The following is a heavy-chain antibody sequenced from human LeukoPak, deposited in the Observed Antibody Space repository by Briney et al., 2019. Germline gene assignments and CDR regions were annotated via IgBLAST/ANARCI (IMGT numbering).Heavy chain of an antibody. CDR1: GFTFDEYG. J-gene: IGHJ4*02. Sequence: GGSLRLSCAASGFTFDEYGMSWVRQAPGKGLEWVSGINWNGDSTDYTDSVKGRFTISRDNAKNSLYPQMNSLRIEDTALYYCARRNSGTYFDYWGQGTLVTVPS. D-gene: IGHD1-1*01. CDR2: INWNGDST. CDR3: ARRNSGTYFDY. V-gene: IGHV3-20*04.